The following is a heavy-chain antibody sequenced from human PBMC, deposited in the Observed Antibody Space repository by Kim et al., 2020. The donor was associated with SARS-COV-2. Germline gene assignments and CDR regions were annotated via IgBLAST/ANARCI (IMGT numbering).Heavy chain of an antibody. CDR2: ISGSGGST. J-gene: IGHJ4*02. CDR1: GFTFSSYA. CDR3: AKDFPTITMIVVSNPTDY. V-gene: IGHV3-23*01. D-gene: IGHD3-22*01. Sequence: GGSLRLSCAASGFTFSSYAMSWVRQAPGKGLEWVSAISGSGGSTYYADSVKGRFTISRDNSKNTLYLQMNSLRAEDTAVYYCAKDFPTITMIVVSNPTDYWGQGTLVTVSS.